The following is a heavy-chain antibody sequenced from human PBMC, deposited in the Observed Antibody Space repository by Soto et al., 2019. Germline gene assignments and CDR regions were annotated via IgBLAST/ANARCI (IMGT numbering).Heavy chain of an antibody. CDR1: GGSISSGDNN. CDR3: ARIYYSYARDV. V-gene: IGHV4-30-4*01. Sequence: QVQLQESGPGLVRPSQTLSLTCTVSGGSISSGDNNWSWIRQPPGKGLEWIGNIYNSGRTYYNPTLKSRVTISVAKSKSQFALKLNSVTAADTAVYYCARIYYSYARDVWGQGTTVTVSS. CDR2: IYNSGRT. J-gene: IGHJ6*02.